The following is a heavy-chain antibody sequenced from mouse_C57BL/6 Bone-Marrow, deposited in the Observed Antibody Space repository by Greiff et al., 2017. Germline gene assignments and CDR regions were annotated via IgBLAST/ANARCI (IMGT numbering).Heavy chain of an antibody. J-gene: IGHJ2*01. CDR3: ARSMGYGRALYYFDY. CDR2: IDPSDSYT. V-gene: IGHV1-69*01. D-gene: IGHD1-1*01. Sequence: QVQLQQPGAELVMPGASVKLSCKASGYTFTSYWMHWVKQRPGQGLEWIGEIDPSDSYTNYNQKFQGKSTLTVDKSSSTAYMQLSSLTSEDSAVYYGARSMGYGRALYYFDYWGQGTTLTVSS. CDR1: GYTFTSYW.